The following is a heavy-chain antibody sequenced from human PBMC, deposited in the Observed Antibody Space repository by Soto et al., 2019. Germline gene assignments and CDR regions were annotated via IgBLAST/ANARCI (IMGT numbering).Heavy chain of an antibody. J-gene: IGHJ6*02. CDR1: GYTFTSYY. CDR2: INPNSGGT. V-gene: IGHV1-2*04. Sequence: QVQLVQSGAEVKKPGASVKVSCKASGYTFTSYYMHWVRQAPGQGLEWMGWINPNSGGTNYAQKFQGWVTMTRDTSISTAYMELSRLRSDDTAVYYCARDFRGSGYDPSYYYYGMDVWGQGTTVTVSS. D-gene: IGHD5-12*01. CDR3: ARDFRGSGYDPSYYYYGMDV.